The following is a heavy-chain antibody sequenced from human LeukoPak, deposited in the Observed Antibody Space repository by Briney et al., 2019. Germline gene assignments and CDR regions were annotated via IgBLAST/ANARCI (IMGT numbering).Heavy chain of an antibody. Sequence: PSETLSLTCAVSGGSISSSNWWSWVRQPPGKGLEWIGEIYHSGTTYYNPSLKSQVSISLDTSKNQFSLKLTSVTAADTAVYYCARAGYASSWYAQFPFSFDSWGHGALVTVSS. D-gene: IGHD2-2*03. CDR2: IYHSGTT. J-gene: IGHJ4*01. CDR1: GGSISSSNW. CDR3: ARAGYASSWYAQFPFSFDS. V-gene: IGHV4-4*02.